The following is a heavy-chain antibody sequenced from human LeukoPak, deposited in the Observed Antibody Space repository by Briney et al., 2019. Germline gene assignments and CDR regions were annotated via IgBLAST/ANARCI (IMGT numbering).Heavy chain of an antibody. V-gene: IGHV3-30*03. Sequence: PGRSLRLSCAASGFTFSSYGMHWVRQAPGKGLEWVAVTSYDGSNKYYADSVKGRFTISRDNSKNTLYLQMNSLRAEDTAVYYCATEVGYCSGGSCYRGLDYWGQGTLVTVSS. D-gene: IGHD2-15*01. CDR1: GFTFSSYG. CDR3: ATEVGYCSGGSCYRGLDY. CDR2: TSYDGSNK. J-gene: IGHJ4*02.